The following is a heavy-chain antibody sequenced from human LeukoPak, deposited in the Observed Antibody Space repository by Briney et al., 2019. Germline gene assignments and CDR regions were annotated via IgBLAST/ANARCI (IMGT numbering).Heavy chain of an antibody. V-gene: IGHV4-34*01. CDR3: ARGSPKLDS. CDR2: ISHSATT. Sequence: SETLSLTCAVYGGSFSGYYWSWIRQPPGKGLEWIGEISHSATTNYNPALKSRVTMSVDTSKNQISLKLISVTAADTAVYYCARGSPKLDSWGQGTLVSVSS. CDR1: GGSFSGYY. J-gene: IGHJ5*01.